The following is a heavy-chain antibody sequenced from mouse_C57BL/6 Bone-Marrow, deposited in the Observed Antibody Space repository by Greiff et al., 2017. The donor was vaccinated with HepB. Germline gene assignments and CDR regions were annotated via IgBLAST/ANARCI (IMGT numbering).Heavy chain of an antibody. V-gene: IGHV5-12*01. CDR3: AREGYAMDY. CDR2: ISNGGGST. J-gene: IGHJ4*01. CDR1: GFTFSDYY. Sequence: EVKLQESGGGLVQPGGSLKLSCAASGFTFSDYYMYWVRQTPEKRLEWVAYISNGGGSTYYPDTVKGRFTISRDNAKNTLYLQMSRLKSEDTAMYYCAREGYAMDYWGQGTSVTVSS.